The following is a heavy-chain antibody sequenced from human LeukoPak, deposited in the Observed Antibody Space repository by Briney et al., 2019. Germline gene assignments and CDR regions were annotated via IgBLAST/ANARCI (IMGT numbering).Heavy chain of an antibody. V-gene: IGHV3-30*04. J-gene: IGHJ6*03. CDR3: ARDGYPSWDYYYYYMDV. Sequence: GGSLRLSCAASGFTFSSYAMHWVRQAPGKGLEWVAVISYDGSNKYYADSVKGRFTISRDNSKNTLYLQMNSLRAEDTAVYYCARDGYPSWDYYYYYMDVWGKGTTVTVSS. CDR1: GFTFSSYA. CDR2: ISYDGSNK. D-gene: IGHD6-13*01.